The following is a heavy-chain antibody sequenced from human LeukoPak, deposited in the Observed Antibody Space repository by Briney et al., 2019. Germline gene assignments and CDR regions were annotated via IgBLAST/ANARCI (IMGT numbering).Heavy chain of an antibody. Sequence: ASVKVSCKASGYTFTSNGISWVRQAPGQGLEWMGLINPGGDNTNYAQNFQGRVTMTRDTSASTVYMELSSLRSEDTAIYYCARIRDGYNDAYDIWGQGTVVTVPS. CDR3: ARIRDGYNDAYDI. V-gene: IGHV1-46*01. J-gene: IGHJ3*02. D-gene: IGHD5-24*01. CDR1: GYTFTSNG. CDR2: INPGGDNT.